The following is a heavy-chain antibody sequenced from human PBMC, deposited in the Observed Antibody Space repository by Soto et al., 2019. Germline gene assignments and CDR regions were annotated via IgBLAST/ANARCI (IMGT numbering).Heavy chain of an antibody. CDR1: GFTFSSYA. D-gene: IGHD2-21*02. V-gene: IGHV3-30-3*01. CDR2: ISYDGSNK. Sequence: PGGSLRLSCAASGFTFSSYAMHWVRQAPGKGLEWVAVISYDGSNKYYADSVKGRFTISRDNSKNTLYLQMNSLRAEDTAVYYCARDVGAGHIVVVTAIRYWGQGTLVTVSS. CDR3: ARDVGAGHIVVVTAIRY. J-gene: IGHJ4*02.